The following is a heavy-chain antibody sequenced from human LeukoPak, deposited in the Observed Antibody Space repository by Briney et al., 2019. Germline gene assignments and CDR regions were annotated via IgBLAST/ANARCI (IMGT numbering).Heavy chain of an antibody. CDR2: ISGDNGKT. V-gene: IGHV1-18*01. D-gene: IGHD3-10*01. CDR3: AKNGHYGSGSYYIDNRIDY. Sequence: ASVKVSCKASGYTFTSYGISWARQAPGQGLEWMGWISGDNGKTKNAQKFQGRVTMTTDTSTTTAYMELRSLRSDDTAVYYCAKNGHYGSGSYYIDNRIDYWGQGTLVTVSS. J-gene: IGHJ4*02. CDR1: GYTFTSYG.